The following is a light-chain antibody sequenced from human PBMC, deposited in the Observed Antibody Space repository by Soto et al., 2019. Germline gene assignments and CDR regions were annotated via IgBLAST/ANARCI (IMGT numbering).Light chain of an antibody. CDR2: AAS. Sequence: DIQMTQSPSSLSASVGDRVTITCRASQSIATYLNWYQHKLGKAPKLLIYAASSLQTGVPSSFSGSGSGTDFTLTISSLQPEDFATYFCQQSYTIPITFGQGTRLEIK. CDR3: QQSYTIPIT. J-gene: IGKJ5*01. CDR1: QSIATY. V-gene: IGKV1-39*01.